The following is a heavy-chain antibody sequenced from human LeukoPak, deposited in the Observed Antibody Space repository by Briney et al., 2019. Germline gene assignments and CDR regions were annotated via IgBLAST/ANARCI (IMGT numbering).Heavy chain of an antibody. V-gene: IGHV3-23*01. CDR1: GFTLSSYA. D-gene: IGHD2-15*01. CDR2: ISGSGGSK. Sequence: GGSLRLSCAASGFTLSSYAMSWVSQAPGKGLEWVSAISGSGGSKYYAEAVKGRFTISRDNSKNTLYLQMNSLRAEDTAVYYCAKGLYCSGGSCYPYYYYYMDVWGKGTTVTVSS. CDR3: AKGLYCSGGSCYPYYYYYMDV. J-gene: IGHJ6*03.